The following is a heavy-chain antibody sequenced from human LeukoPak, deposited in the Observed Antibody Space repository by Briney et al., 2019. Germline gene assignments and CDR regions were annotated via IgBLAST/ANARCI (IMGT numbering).Heavy chain of an antibody. CDR2: INPNSGGT. D-gene: IGHD1-26*01. V-gene: IGHV1-2*02. J-gene: IGHJ3*02. Sequence: GESLKISCKGSGYTFTGYYMHWVRQAPGQGLEWVGWINPNSGGTNYAQKLQGRVTMTTDTSTSTAYMELRRLRSDDTAVYYCALKLRGAFDIWGQGTMVTVSS. CDR3: ALKLRGAFDI. CDR1: GYTFTGYY.